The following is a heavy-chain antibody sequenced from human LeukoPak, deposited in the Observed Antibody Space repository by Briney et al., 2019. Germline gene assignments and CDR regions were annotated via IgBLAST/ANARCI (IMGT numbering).Heavy chain of an antibody. V-gene: IGHV4-34*01. J-gene: IGHJ4*02. CDR1: GGSFSGYY. CDR2: INHSGST. Sequence: KPSETLSLTCAVYGGSFSGYYWSWIRQPPGKGLEWIGEINHSGSTNYNPSLKSRVTISVDTSKNQFSLKLSSVTAADTAVYYCARISYGSGSYYLDYWGQGTLVTVSS. D-gene: IGHD3-10*01. CDR3: ARISYGSGSYYLDY.